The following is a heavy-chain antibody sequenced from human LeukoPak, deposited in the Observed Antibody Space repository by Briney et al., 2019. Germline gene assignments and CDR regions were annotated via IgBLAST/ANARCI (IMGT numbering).Heavy chain of an antibody. Sequence: GGSHPLPCPGSGGTVSSKERNWVGQAPGKGQEKVSYISSSGSTIYYADSLKGRFTISRVNAKNSLYLQMNSLRAEDTAVYHCARESRRGVSITYYYGMDVWGKGTTVTVSS. CDR2: ISSSGSTI. CDR1: GGTVSSKE. CDR3: ARESRRGVSITYYYGMDV. J-gene: IGHJ6*04. D-gene: IGHD2-21*01. V-gene: IGHV3-48*03.